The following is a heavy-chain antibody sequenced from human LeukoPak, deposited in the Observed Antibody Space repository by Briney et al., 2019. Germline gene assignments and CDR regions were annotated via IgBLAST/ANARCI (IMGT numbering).Heavy chain of an antibody. CDR1: GGSISSYY. D-gene: IGHD1-26*01. CDR3: AREVGATMVAFDY. V-gene: IGHV4-59*01. J-gene: IGHJ4*02. Sequence: SETLSLTCTVSGGSISSYYWSWIRQPPGKGLEWIGYIYYSGSTNYNPSLKSRVTISVDTSKNQFSLKLSSVTAADTAVYYCAREVGATMVAFDYWGQGTLVTVSS. CDR2: IYYSGST.